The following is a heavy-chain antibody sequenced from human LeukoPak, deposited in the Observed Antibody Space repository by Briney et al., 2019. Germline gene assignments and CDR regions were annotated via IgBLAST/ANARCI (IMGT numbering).Heavy chain of an antibody. CDR3: ARLDSGDHGNIPH. Sequence: SETLSLPCTVSGDSLSLYHWPWIRQPPEKGVEWLGYISHTGNTRYNPSLNSRVTISVETSKNQFSLRLNSVTAADTAIDHGARLDSGDHGNIPHWGQGTLVTV. D-gene: IGHD1-26*01. CDR2: ISHTGNT. CDR1: GDSLSLYH. V-gene: IGHV4-59*08. J-gene: IGHJ1*01.